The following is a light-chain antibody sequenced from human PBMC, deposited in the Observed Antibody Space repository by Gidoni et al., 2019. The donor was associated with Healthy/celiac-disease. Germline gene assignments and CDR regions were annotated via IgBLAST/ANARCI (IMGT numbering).Light chain of an antibody. CDR3: QQYGSSYT. Sequence: TVLTQSPGTLSLSPVERATLSCRASQSVSSSYVAWYQQKPGQAPRLLIHGASSRATGIPDRFSGSGSGTDFTLTISRLGPEDFAVYYCQQYGSSYTFGQGTKLEIK. CDR2: GAS. V-gene: IGKV3-20*01. J-gene: IGKJ2*01. CDR1: QSVSSSY.